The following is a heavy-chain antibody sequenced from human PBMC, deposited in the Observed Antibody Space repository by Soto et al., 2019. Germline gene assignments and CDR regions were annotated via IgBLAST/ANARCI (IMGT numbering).Heavy chain of an antibody. D-gene: IGHD2-2*02. V-gene: IGHV3-13*01. CDR2: IGTAGDT. CDR3: ARGDCSSTSCYSPGVYGMDV. J-gene: IGHJ6*02. Sequence: GGSLRLSCAASGFTFSSYDMHWVRQATGKGLEWVSAIGTAGDTYYPGSVKGRFTISRENAKNSLYLQMNSLRAGDTAVYYCARGDCSSTSCYSPGVYGMDVWGQGTTVTVSS. CDR1: GFTFSSYD.